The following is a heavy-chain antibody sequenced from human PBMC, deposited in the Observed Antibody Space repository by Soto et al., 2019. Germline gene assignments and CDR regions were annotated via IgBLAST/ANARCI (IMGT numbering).Heavy chain of an antibody. CDR3: ARESGSRFLESLSDYFDS. V-gene: IGHV3-23*01. Sequence: GWSLRLSCASSVFTFISYSMSWVRQAPGKGLEWVSGFRGSGDDGTTYYADSVKGRFTISRDNPKNTLYLQMNSLTADDTAIYYCARESGSRFLESLSDYFDSWGQGTLVTVSS. J-gene: IGHJ4*02. CDR2: FRGSGDDGTT. D-gene: IGHD3-3*01. CDR1: VFTFISYS.